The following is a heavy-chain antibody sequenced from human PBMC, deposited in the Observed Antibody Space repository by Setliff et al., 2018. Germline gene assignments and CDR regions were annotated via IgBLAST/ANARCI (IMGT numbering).Heavy chain of an antibody. J-gene: IGHJ5*02. CDR2: ISSYNGNT. CDR1: GGTFSSYA. D-gene: IGHD3-10*01. Sequence: ASVKVSCRASGGTFSSYAISWVRQAPGQGLEWMGWISSYNGNTNYAQKFQGRVTMTRNTSISTAYMELSSLRSEDTAVYYCARAELLWFGGFDPWGQGTLVTVSS. CDR3: ARAELLWFGGFDP. V-gene: IGHV1-8*02.